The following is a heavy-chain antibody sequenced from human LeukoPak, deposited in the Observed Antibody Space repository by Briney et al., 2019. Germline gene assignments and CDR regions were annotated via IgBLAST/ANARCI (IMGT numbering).Heavy chain of an antibody. J-gene: IGHJ5*02. V-gene: IGHV4-39*01. D-gene: IGHD5-24*01. CDR1: GDSSSKRSYY. Sequence: ASETLSLTCTISGDSSSKRSYYWGWIRQPPGKGLEWIGSIYYSGSTYINPSLQSRVTISVDTSKNRFSLRLSSVTAADTAVYYCARHEGWLAENWFDPWGQGTLVTVSS. CDR3: ARHEGWLAENWFDP. CDR2: IYYSGST.